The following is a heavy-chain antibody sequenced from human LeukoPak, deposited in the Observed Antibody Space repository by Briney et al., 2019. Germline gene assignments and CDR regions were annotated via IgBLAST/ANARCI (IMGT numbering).Heavy chain of an antibody. Sequence: GGSLRLSCAASGFTFDDYAMHWVRQAPGKGLEWVSLISWDGGGTYYADTVKGRFTISRDNAKNSLYLQMNSLRAEDTALYYCARDGLLSEVATDYWGQGTLVTVSS. CDR3: ARDGLLSEVATDY. CDR1: GFTFDDYA. J-gene: IGHJ4*02. V-gene: IGHV3-43D*03. D-gene: IGHD5-24*01. CDR2: ISWDGGGT.